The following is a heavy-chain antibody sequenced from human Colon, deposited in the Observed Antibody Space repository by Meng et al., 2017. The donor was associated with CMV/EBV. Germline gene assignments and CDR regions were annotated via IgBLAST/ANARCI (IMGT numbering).Heavy chain of an antibody. CDR1: GGSISRGSYY. CDR2: IYTSGST. CDR3: ARDYGDANWFDP. J-gene: IGHJ5*02. D-gene: IGHD4-17*01. V-gene: IGHV4-61*02. Sequence: TVSGGSISRGSYYWSWIRRPGGKGLEWIGRIYTSGSTNYNPSLKSRVTISVDTSKNQFSLKLSSVTAADTAVYYCARDYGDANWFDPWGQGTLVTVSS.